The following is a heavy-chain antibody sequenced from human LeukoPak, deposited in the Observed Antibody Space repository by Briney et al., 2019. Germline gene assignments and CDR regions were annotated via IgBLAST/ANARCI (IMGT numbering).Heavy chain of an antibody. Sequence: APGKXXXWVSSISSAGSYIYYADSVKGRFTISRGNAKNSLYLQMNGLRAEDTAVYYCARGLSYADYWGQGTLVTVSS. J-gene: IGHJ4*02. D-gene: IGHD5-18*01. CDR2: ISSAGSYI. V-gene: IGHV3-21*01. CDR3: ARGLSYADY.